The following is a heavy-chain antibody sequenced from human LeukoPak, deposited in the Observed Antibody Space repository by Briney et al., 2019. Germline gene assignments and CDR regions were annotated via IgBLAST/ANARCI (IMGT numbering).Heavy chain of an antibody. D-gene: IGHD6-19*01. CDR2: ISGSGVNT. V-gene: IGHV3-23*01. Sequence: GGSLRLSCAASGFTFSSHAMAWVRQVPGRGLEWVSSISGSGVNTYYTGSVKGRFTISRDNSGNTLYLQLHSLRADDTALYYCAASIAVAGSNFDFWGQGTLVTVSS. CDR3: AASIAVAGSNFDF. CDR1: GFTFSSHA. J-gene: IGHJ4*02.